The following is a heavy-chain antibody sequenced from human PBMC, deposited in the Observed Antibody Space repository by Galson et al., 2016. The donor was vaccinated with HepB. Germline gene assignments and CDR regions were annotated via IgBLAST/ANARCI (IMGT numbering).Heavy chain of an antibody. D-gene: IGHD3-3*01. CDR2: ISSSSSYI. CDR1: GLTFSSYS. CDR3: ARGTRGASYYDFWSGYHPIGMDV. V-gene: IGHV3-21*01. J-gene: IGHJ6*02. Sequence: SLRLSCAASGLTFSSYSMNWVRQAPGKGLEWVSSISSSSSYIYYADSVKGRFTISRDNAKNSLYLQMNSLRAEDTAVYYCARGTRGASYYDFWSGYHPIGMDVWG.